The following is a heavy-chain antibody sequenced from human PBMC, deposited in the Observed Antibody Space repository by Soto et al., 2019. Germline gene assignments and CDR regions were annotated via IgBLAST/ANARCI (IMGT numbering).Heavy chain of an antibody. J-gene: IGHJ4*02. V-gene: IGHV3-30-3*01. CDR2: ISYDGSNK. D-gene: IGHD6-19*01. Sequence: TGGSLRLSCAASGFTFISYAMHWVRQAPGKGLEWVAVISYDGSNKYYADSVKGRFTISRGNSKNTLYLQMNSLRAEDTAVYYCARDFVAVAGPFDYWGQGTLVTVSS. CDR1: GFTFISYA. CDR3: ARDFVAVAGPFDY.